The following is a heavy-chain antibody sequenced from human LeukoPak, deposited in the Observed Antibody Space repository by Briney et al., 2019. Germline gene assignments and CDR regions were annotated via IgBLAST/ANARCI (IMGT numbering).Heavy chain of an antibody. CDR1: GITFSNHV. V-gene: IGHV3-30-3*01. D-gene: IGHD6-19*01. J-gene: IGHJ4*02. CDR3: ASGSRGRFFTFDY. CDR2: ISSNGITK. Sequence: GGSLRLSCEASGITFSNHVLHWVRQAPGKGLEWVTIISSNGITKYYADSVKGRFTISRDNSKNTLYLQMNSLRPDGTAVYYCASGSRGRFFTFDYWGQGMLVTVSS.